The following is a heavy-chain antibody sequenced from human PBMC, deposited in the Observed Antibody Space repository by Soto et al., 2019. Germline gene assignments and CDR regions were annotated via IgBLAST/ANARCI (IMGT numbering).Heavy chain of an antibody. V-gene: IGHV3-11*01. J-gene: IGHJ5*02. CDR3: ASLLWFGEVNWFDP. Sequence: QVQLVESGGGLVKPGGSLRLSCAASGFTFSDYYMSWIRQAPGKGLEWVSYISSSGSTIYYADSVKGRFTISRDNAENSLYLQMNSLRAEDTAVYYCASLLWFGEVNWFDPWGQGTLVTVSS. CDR2: ISSSGSTI. D-gene: IGHD3-10*01. CDR1: GFTFSDYY.